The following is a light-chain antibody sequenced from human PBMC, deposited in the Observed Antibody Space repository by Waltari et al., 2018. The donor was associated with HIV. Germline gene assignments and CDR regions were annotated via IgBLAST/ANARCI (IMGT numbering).Light chain of an antibody. V-gene: IGKV3-20*01. CDR2: SAS. CDR1: LGVN. CDR3: QQYGKSPVT. J-gene: IGKJ4*01. Sequence: EIVSTQSPGTLSFSPGERATLSCRDGLGVNIAWYQQRPGKAPSLLIHSASNRATGVPDRFSGSGSGTDFTLTISSLEPEDFASYYCQQYGKSPVTFGGGTKVEIK.